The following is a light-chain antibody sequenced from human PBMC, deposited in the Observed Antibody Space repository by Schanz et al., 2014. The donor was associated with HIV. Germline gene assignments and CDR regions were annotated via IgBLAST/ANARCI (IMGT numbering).Light chain of an antibody. Sequence: DIQMTQSPYSLSASVRDRVTVTCRSSQIISTYLNWYQQRPGRAPKLLIYATSILQSGVPSRFSGSGSGTDCTLTISSLQPEDFASYYCQQLKSYPLTFGGGTKVEIK. V-gene: IGKV1-39*01. CDR3: QQLKSYPLT. CDR1: QIISTY. CDR2: ATS. J-gene: IGKJ4*01.